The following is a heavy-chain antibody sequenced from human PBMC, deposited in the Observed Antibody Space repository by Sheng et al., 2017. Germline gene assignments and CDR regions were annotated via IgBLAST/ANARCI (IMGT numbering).Heavy chain of an antibody. J-gene: IGHJ6*02. Sequence: QVQLQQWGAGLLKPSETLSLTCAVYGGSFSGYYWSWIRQPPGKGLEWIGEINHSGSTNYNPSLKSRVTISVDTSKNQFSLKLSSVTAADTAVYYCARGSTVTIVYYYYGMDVWGQGTTVTVSS. D-gene: IGHD4-17*01. CDR2: INHSGST. V-gene: IGHV4-34*01. CDR3: ARGSTVTIVYYYYGMDV. CDR1: GGSFSGYY.